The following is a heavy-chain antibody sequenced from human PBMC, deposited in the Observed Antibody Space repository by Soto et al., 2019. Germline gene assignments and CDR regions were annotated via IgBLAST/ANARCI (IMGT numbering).Heavy chain of an antibody. J-gene: IGHJ4*02. Sequence: SVKVSCKASGGTFSRYAISWVRQAPGQGLEWMGGIIPMFGKANYAQKFQGRVTITTDTLTSTAYMELRSLRSDDTAVYYCARRGAYCSGGTCYHFDYWGQGTLVTVSS. CDR1: GGTFSRYA. V-gene: IGHV1-69*05. CDR3: ARRGAYCSGGTCYHFDY. D-gene: IGHD2-15*01. CDR2: IIPMFGKA.